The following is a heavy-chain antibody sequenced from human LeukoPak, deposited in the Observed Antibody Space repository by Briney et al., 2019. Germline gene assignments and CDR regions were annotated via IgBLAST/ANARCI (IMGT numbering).Heavy chain of an antibody. V-gene: IGHV1-3*01. CDR2: INAGNGNT. CDR1: GYTFTSYA. CDR3: ARGLERRPPYDY. Sequence: PSVKVYCKASGYTFTSYAMHWVRQAPGQRLEWIGWINAGNGNTKYSQKFQGRVTITRDTSASTAYMELSSLRSEDTAVYYCARGLERRPPYDYWGQGTLVTVSS. J-gene: IGHJ4*02. D-gene: IGHD1-1*01.